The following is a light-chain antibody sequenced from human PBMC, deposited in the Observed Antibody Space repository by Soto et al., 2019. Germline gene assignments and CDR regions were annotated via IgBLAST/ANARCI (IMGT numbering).Light chain of an antibody. V-gene: IGKV3-15*01. CDR1: QSVSSN. Sequence: EIVMTQSPATLSVSPGERATLSCRASQSVSSNLAWYQQKPGQAPRLLIYGASTRATGIPARFSGSGSGTEFTLPISSLQSEDFAVYYCQQYNKWPPYAFGQGTKLESK. J-gene: IGKJ2*01. CDR3: QQYNKWPPYA. CDR2: GAS.